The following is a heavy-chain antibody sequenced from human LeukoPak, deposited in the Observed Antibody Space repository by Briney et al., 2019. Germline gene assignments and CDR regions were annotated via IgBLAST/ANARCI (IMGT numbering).Heavy chain of an antibody. D-gene: IGHD2-15*01. CDR2: ISGNNGNT. CDR1: GYTFSTYG. CDR3: ARGSYGRGYCSGGSCYP. V-gene: IGHV1-18*01. Sequence: ASVKVSCKSSGYTFSTYGISWVRQASGQGLEWMGCISGNNGNTNYAQNLQGRVTMTTDTSTSTAYMELRSLRSDDTAVYYCARGSYGRGYCSGGSCYPWGQGTLVTVSS. J-gene: IGHJ5*02.